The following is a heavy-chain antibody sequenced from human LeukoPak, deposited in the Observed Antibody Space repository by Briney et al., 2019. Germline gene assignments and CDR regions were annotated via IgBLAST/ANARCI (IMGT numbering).Heavy chain of an antibody. J-gene: IGHJ3*01. V-gene: IGHV3-7*01. D-gene: IGHD3-16*01. Sequence: GGSLRLSCSASGFTFSAYWMTWVRQAPGKGLEWVANMKGDGSEIHYVDSVKGRFTISRGNAKNSLYLQTNSLRAEDTAVYYCARPAYTAAYDLWGQGTLVTVS. CDR3: ARPAYTAAYDL. CDR1: GFTFSAYW. CDR2: MKGDGSEI.